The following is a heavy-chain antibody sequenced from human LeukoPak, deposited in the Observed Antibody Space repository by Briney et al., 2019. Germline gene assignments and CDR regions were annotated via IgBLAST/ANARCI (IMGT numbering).Heavy chain of an antibody. V-gene: IGHV5-51*01. J-gene: IGHJ4*02. D-gene: IGHD2-15*01. CDR2: IYPGDSDT. CDR1: GYSFSTYW. Sequence: GESLRISCQVSGYSFSTYWIGWVRQMPGKGLEWMGIIYPGDSDTRYSPSFQGQVTISADKSISTAYLQWSSLTASDTAMYYCVRPLNGGNVYWGQGTLVSVSS. CDR3: VRPLNGGNVY.